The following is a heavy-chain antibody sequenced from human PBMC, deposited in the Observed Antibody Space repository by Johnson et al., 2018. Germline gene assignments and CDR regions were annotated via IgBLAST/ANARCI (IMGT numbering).Heavy chain of an antibody. J-gene: IGHJ6*02. D-gene: IGHD6-19*01. CDR2: ISYDGSNE. V-gene: IGHV3-30*03. Sequence: QLVQSGGGVVQPGRSLRLSCAASGFTFNNYGMHWVRQAPGKGLEWVAVISYDGSNEYYADSVKGRFTISRDNSKNTLYLQMSGLRAEDTGMYYCGRDPSSNYSYAMDVGGQGTTVTVSS. CDR1: GFTFNNYG. CDR3: GRDPSSNYSYAMDV.